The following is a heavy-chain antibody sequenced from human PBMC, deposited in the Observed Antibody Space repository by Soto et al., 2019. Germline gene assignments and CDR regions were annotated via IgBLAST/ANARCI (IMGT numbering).Heavy chain of an antibody. Sequence: SETLSLTCTVSGGSISSSSYYWGWIRQPPGKGLEWIGSIYYSGSTYYNPSLKSRFTISVETSKNQFSLKLSTGTAADTAVYYCATPILSSSLYYFDYWGQGTLVTVSS. J-gene: IGHJ4*02. CDR1: GGSISSSSYY. V-gene: IGHV4-39*07. D-gene: IGHD6-13*01. CDR2: IYYSGST. CDR3: ATPILSSSLYYFDY.